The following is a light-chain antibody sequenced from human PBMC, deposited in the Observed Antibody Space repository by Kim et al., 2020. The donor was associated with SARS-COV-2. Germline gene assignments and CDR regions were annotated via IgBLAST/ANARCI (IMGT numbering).Light chain of an antibody. J-gene: IGKJ2*01. CDR1: QSVSSSY. CDR3: QQYGSSQYT. Sequence: LSPAERATLSCRASQSVSSSYLAWYQQKPGQAPRRLIYGASSRATGIPDRFSGSGSGTDFTLTISRLEPEDFAVYYCQQYGSSQYTFGQGTKLEI. CDR2: GAS. V-gene: IGKV3-20*01.